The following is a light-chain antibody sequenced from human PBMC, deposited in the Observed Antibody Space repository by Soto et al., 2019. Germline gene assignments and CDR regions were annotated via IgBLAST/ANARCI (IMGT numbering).Light chain of an antibody. CDR1: QSVSSN. Sequence: THSPGTLSRSPGERATLSCRASQSVSSNLAWYQQKPGQSPRLLIYGASTRATGIPARFSGSGSGTEFTLTISSLQSEDFGLYYCQQYNSSWTFGQGTKVDIK. CDR2: GAS. V-gene: IGKV3-15*01. CDR3: QQYNSSWT. J-gene: IGKJ1*01.